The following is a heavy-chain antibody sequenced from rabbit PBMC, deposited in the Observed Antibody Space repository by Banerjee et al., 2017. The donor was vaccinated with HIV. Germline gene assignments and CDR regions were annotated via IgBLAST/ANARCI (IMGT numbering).Heavy chain of an antibody. V-gene: IGHV1S45*01. CDR1: GFSFYNNYW. D-gene: IGHD3-3*01. CDR2: INVRTYGST. CDR3: ARGGYVSVTCSDL. J-gene: IGHJ6*01. Sequence: QEQLVESGGDLVKPGASLTLTCTASGFSFYNNYWICWVRQAPGKGLEWIACINVRTYGSTYYASWAKGRFTISNTSSTTLTLQMTSLTAADTATYFCARGGYVSVTCSDLWGPGTLVTVS.